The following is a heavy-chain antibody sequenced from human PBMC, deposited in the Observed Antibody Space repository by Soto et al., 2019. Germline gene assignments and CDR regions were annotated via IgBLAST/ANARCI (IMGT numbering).Heavy chain of an antibody. CDR3: ARVSSRDDISSWFDP. J-gene: IGHJ5*02. CDR1: GYTFINHW. V-gene: IGHV1-46*01. Sequence: ASVKVSCKTSGYTFINHWMHWVRHAPGRGLEWMGVINANDGTTTYAQKFRNRIILTRDTSTSTLYMELSSLSSEDTAVYFCARVSSRDDISSWFDPWGQ. D-gene: IGHD1-1*01. CDR2: INANDGTT.